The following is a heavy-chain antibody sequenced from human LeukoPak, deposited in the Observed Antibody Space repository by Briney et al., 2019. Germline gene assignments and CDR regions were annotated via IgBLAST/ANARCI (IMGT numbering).Heavy chain of an antibody. CDR1: GGSISSYY. J-gene: IGHJ2*01. Sequence: SETLSLTCTVSGGSISSYYWSWIRQPPGKGLEWIGYIYYSGSTTYNPSLRSRVTISVDTSKNQFSLKLSSVTAADTAVYYCARVVYYGSGTFDLWGRGTLVTVSS. V-gene: IGHV4-59*01. CDR3: ARVVYYGSGTFDL. D-gene: IGHD3-10*01. CDR2: IYYSGST.